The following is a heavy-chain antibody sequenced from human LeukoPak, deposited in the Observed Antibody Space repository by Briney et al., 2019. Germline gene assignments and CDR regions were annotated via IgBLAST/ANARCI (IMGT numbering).Heavy chain of an antibody. CDR2: IIPIFGTA. CDR3: ARDGTNTVNYDILTGYLCGEY. D-gene: IGHD3-9*01. Sequence: RASVKVSCKASGGTFSSYAISWVRQAPGQGLEWMGGIIPIFGTANYAQKFQGRVTITADESTSTAYMELSSLRSEDTAVYYCARDGTNTVNYDILTGYLCGEYWGQGTLVTVSS. J-gene: IGHJ4*02. CDR1: GGTFSSYA. V-gene: IGHV1-69*13.